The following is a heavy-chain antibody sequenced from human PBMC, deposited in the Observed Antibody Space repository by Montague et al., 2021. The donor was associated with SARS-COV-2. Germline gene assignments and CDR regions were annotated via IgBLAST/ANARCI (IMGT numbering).Heavy chain of an antibody. D-gene: IGHD3-22*01. CDR1: GGSISSGNW. J-gene: IGHJ4*02. CDR2: IYYTGSR. CDR3: ARAGGFDNSGYVGRLRTYYFDY. V-gene: IGHV4-4*02. Sequence: SETLSLTCAVSGGSISSGNWWSWVRQPPGKGLEWIGSIYYTGSRYYTPSLTSRLTISVDTSRYQFSLELTSVTAADTAIYYCARAGGFDNSGYVGRLRTYYFDYWGQGLLVTVSS.